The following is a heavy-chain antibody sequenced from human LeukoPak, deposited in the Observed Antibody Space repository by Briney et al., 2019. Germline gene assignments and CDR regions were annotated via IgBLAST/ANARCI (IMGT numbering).Heavy chain of an antibody. CDR3: GSQLGGNVY. V-gene: IGHV3-74*01. CDR2: ISSDGRST. Sequence: PGGSLRLSCAASGFTFSDNWMHWVCHAPGKGLVWVSVISSDGRSTIYADSVKGRFTISRDNAKNTLYLQMDSLRAEDTAVYFCGSQLGGNVYWGQGTLVTVSS. J-gene: IGHJ4*02. D-gene: IGHD3-16*01. CDR1: GFTFSDNW.